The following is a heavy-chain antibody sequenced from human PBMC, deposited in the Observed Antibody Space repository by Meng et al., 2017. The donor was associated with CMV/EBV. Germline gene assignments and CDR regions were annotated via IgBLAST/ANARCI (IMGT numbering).Heavy chain of an antibody. CDR2: INPSGGST. D-gene: IGHD2-8*01. CDR3: ARVPAYCTNGVCPATCDY. CDR1: YTVTSYY. Sequence: YTVTSYYMHWVRQAPGQGLEWMGIINPSGGSTSYAQKFQGRVTMTRDTSTSTVYMELSSLRSEDTAVYYCARVPAYCTNGVCPATCDYWGQGTLVTVSS. J-gene: IGHJ4*02. V-gene: IGHV1-46*01.